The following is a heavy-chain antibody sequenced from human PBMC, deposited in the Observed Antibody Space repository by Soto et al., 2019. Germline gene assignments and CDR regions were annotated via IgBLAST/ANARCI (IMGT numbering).Heavy chain of an antibody. CDR1: GGSISSGDYY. CDR3: ARRIEFDWFDP. D-gene: IGHD2-15*01. V-gene: IGHV4-30-4*01. Sequence: SETLSLTCTVSGGSISSGDYYWSWIRQPPGKRLEWIGYIYYSGSTYYNPSLKSRVTISVDTSKNQFSLKLSSVTAADTAVYYCARRIEFDWFDPWGQGTLVTVSS. CDR2: IYYSGST. J-gene: IGHJ5*02.